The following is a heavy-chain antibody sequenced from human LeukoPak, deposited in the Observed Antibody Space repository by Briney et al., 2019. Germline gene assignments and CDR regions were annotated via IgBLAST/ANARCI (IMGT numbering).Heavy chain of an antibody. Sequence: VASVKVSSKASGYTFTGYFIHWVRQAPGQGLEWMGWINPNSDDTNYAQKLQGRVTLTRDTSISTAYMELSRLTSDDTAVYYCARDLFLAATEREGDDYWGQGTLVTVSS. CDR1: GYTFTGYF. J-gene: IGHJ4*02. CDR3: ARDLFLAATEREGDDY. CDR2: INPNSDDT. V-gene: IGHV1-2*02. D-gene: IGHD6-13*01.